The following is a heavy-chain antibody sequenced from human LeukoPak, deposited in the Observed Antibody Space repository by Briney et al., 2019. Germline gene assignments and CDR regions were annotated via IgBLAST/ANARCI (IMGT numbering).Heavy chain of an antibody. CDR3: ATVGRQYSRYLDY. D-gene: IGHD6-6*01. Sequence: GGSLRLSCAAPGFTFSEAWMSWVRQAPGKGLEWVGLIKHKYDGGTTDYAAPLKGRFTISRDDSKSTLFLQMNSLKIEDTAIYYCATVGRQYSRYLDYWGQGTLVTVSS. CDR1: GFTFSEAW. V-gene: IGHV3-15*01. J-gene: IGHJ4*02. CDR2: IKHKYDGGTT.